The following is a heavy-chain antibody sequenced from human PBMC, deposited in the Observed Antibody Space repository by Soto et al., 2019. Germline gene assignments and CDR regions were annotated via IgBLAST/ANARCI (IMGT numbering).Heavy chain of an antibody. V-gene: IGHV4-4*02. Sequence: PLETLSLTCTVSGDSMSSSNWWNWVRQPPGKGLEWIGEAHHSGRTNYNPSLKSRVTISVDRSQNLFSLKLASVTAADTAVYYCVRYDATGLDYWGQGILVTVSS. D-gene: IGHD3-16*01. J-gene: IGHJ4*02. CDR2: AHHSGRT. CDR3: VRYDATGLDY. CDR1: GDSMSSSNW.